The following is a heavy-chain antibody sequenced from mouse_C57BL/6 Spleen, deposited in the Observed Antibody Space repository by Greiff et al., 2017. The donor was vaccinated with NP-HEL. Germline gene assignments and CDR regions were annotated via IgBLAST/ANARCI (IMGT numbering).Heavy chain of an antibody. CDR3: ARNAYYSNCWYFDV. CDR2: IHPNSGST. Sequence: QVQLQQPGAELVKPGASVKLSCKASGYTFTSYWMHWVKQRPGQGLEWIGMIHPNSGSTNYNEKFKSKATLTVDKSSSTAYMQLSSLTSEDSAVYYCARNAYYSNCWYFDVWGTGTTVTVSS. D-gene: IGHD2-5*01. V-gene: IGHV1-64*01. J-gene: IGHJ1*03. CDR1: GYTFTSYW.